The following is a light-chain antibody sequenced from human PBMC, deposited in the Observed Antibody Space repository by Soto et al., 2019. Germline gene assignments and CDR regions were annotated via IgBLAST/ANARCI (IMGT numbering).Light chain of an antibody. CDR2: DAS. J-gene: IGKJ4*01. CDR3: QLFNNFVT. V-gene: IGKV1D-13*01. Sequence: AIQLTQSPSSLSASVGDRVTITCRASQDIGYTLAWYQQKPGKPPKLLIYDASSLENGVPTRFSGSGSGTHFTLTISSLQPVDFATYFCQLFNNFVTFGGGTKVDI. CDR1: QDIGYT.